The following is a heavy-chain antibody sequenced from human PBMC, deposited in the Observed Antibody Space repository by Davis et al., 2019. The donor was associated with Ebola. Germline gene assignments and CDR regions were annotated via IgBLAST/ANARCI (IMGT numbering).Heavy chain of an antibody. CDR1: GYTFNDYY. CDR2: IDPSTGST. D-gene: IGHD2-21*02. CDR3: ARVNTFCGGDCYSY. Sequence: ASVKVSCKASGYTFNDYYIHWVRQAPGQGLEWMGRIDPSTGSTNYAQRFQGRVTMTRDTSIRTLYMELNRLKSDDTAIYYCARVNTFCGGDCYSYWGQGTQVTVSS. J-gene: IGHJ4*02. V-gene: IGHV1-2*06.